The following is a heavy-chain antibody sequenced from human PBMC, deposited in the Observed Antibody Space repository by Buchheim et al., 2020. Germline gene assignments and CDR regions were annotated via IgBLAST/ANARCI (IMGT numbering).Heavy chain of an antibody. D-gene: IGHD6-19*01. CDR1: GFLFSFYY. CDR3: ARDPVAGIDY. V-gene: IGHV1-2*02. J-gene: IGHJ4*02. Sequence: QVQLVQSGAEVKNPGASVRVSCEVSGFLFSFYYMHWFRRAPGQGFEWMGWINPNSGGTNYAQKFQGRVTMTRDTSISTAYMELSRLRSDDTAVYYCARDPVAGIDYWGQGTL. CDR2: INPNSGGT.